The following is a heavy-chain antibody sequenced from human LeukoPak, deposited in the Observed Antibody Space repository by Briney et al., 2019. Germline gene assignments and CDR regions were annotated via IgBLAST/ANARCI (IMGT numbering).Heavy chain of an antibody. V-gene: IGHV3-23*01. CDR2: ISGSGGST. Sequence: GGSLRLSCAASGFTFSSYAMSWVRQAPGKGLEWVSAISGSGGSTYYADSVKGRFTISRDNSKNTLYLQMNSLRAEDTAAYYCAKFTAVSMGCGMDVWGQGTTVTVSS. CDR3: AKFTAVSMGCGMDV. D-gene: IGHD5-18*01. J-gene: IGHJ6*02. CDR1: GFTFSSYA.